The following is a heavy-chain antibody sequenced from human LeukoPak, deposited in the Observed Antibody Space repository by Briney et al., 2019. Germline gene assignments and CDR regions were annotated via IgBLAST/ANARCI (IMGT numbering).Heavy chain of an antibody. D-gene: IGHD1-26*01. Sequence: GGSLRLSCVASGFIFSNYAMSWVRQAPGKGLEWASSISSSSSYIYYADSVKGRFTISRDNAKNSLYLQMNSLRAEDTAVYYCARVVGATGFDPWGQGTLVTVSS. CDR2: ISSSSSYI. CDR1: GFIFSNYA. J-gene: IGHJ5*02. CDR3: ARVVGATGFDP. V-gene: IGHV3-21*01.